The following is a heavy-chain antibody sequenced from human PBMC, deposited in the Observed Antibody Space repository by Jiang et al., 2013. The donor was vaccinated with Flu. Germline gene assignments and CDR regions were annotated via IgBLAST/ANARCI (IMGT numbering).Heavy chain of an antibody. D-gene: IGHD6-6*01. CDR3: ARNGREYNYLDS. CDR1: GFIFNNYG. V-gene: IGHV3-30-3*01. J-gene: IGHJ4*02. CDR2: ISYDGTNK. Sequence: QLLESGGGVVQPGGSLRLSCAGSGFIFNNYGMHWVRQAPGRGLEWVAVISYDGTNKNYADSVKGRFTISRDNSKNTLYVQLNSLRAEDTAVYYCARNGREYNYLDSWGQGTLVTVSS.